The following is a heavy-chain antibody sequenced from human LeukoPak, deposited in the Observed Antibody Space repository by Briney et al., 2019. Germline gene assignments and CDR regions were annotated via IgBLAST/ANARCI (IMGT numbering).Heavy chain of an antibody. Sequence: SETLSLTCGVFGGSFSGYYWSWIRQPPGKGLEWIGEINHIGSTNYNPSLKSRVTMSVDTSKNQFSLKLSSVTAAETAVYYCARGPIFSGSYPLTGYAFDIWGQGTMVTVSS. CDR2: INHIGST. CDR3: ARGPIFSGSYPLTGYAFDI. V-gene: IGHV4-34*01. D-gene: IGHD1-26*01. J-gene: IGHJ3*02. CDR1: GGSFSGYY.